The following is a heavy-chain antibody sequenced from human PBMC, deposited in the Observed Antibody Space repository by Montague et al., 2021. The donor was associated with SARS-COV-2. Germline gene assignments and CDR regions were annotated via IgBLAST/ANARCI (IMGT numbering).Heavy chain of an antibody. J-gene: IGHJ4*02. CDR1: GFTFRTYP. D-gene: IGHD3-16*01. V-gene: IGHV3-30*04. Sequence: SLRLSCAASGFTFRTYPMHWVRQAPGKGLEWVTIISSDGSIKYYLDSVKGLFTISRDDTKSTLYLQMNSLRAEDTAVYYCARDSFGSIDFWGQGTLVTVSS. CDR3: ARDSFGSIDF. CDR2: ISSDGSIK.